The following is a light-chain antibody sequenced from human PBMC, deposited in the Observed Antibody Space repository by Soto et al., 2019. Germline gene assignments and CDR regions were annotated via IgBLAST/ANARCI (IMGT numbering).Light chain of an antibody. Sequence: DIVVTQSPLTLPVTPGEPASISCRSSQSLLYNDTYNYLDWYLQKPGQSPQLLIYLGSHRASGVPDRLSGSGSGTDFTLKISRVEAEDFGTYSCMQALQSLTFGQGTRLEIQ. CDR1: QSLLYNDTYNY. V-gene: IGKV2-28*01. CDR2: LGS. J-gene: IGKJ5*01. CDR3: MQALQSLT.